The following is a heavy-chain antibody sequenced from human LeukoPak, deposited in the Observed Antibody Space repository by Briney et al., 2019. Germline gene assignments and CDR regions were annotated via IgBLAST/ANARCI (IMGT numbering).Heavy chain of an antibody. Sequence: SCKASGYTFTGYYMHWVRQAPGKGLEWVAVISYDGSNKYYADSVKGRFTISRDNSKNTLYLQMNSLRAEDTAVYYCAKDRDSSGYYYDYFDYWGQGTLVTVSS. CDR2: ISYDGSNK. J-gene: IGHJ4*02. CDR1: GYTFTGYY. CDR3: AKDRDSSGYYYDYFDY. V-gene: IGHV3-30*18. D-gene: IGHD3-22*01.